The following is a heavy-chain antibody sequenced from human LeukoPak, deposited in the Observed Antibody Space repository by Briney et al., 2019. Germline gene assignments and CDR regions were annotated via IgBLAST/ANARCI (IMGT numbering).Heavy chain of an antibody. CDR2: IYPGDSET. J-gene: IGHJ5*02. CDR3: ARRAGYSGYDT. Sequence: GESLKISCKGSGYSFTNYWIDWVRQMPGKGLEWMGIIYPGDSETSYSPSFQGQVTISADKSISTAYLQWSSLKASDTAMYYCARRAGYSGYDTWGQGTLVTVSS. CDR1: GYSFTNYW. D-gene: IGHD5-12*01. V-gene: IGHV5-51*01.